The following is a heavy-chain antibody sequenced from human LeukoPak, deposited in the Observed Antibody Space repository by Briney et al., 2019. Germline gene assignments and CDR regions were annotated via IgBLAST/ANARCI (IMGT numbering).Heavy chain of an antibody. V-gene: IGHV3-23*01. D-gene: IGHD2-8*01. Sequence: GGSLRLSCAASGFTFSGYWMSWVRQAPGKGLEWVSAISDTGATTYDADSVKGRFTISRDNSRSTLYLQMNSLRAEDTALYYCAKDTSIGRYCTNGVCSPFDYWGQGTLVTVSS. J-gene: IGHJ4*02. CDR1: GFTFSGYW. CDR2: ISDTGATT. CDR3: AKDTSIGRYCTNGVCSPFDY.